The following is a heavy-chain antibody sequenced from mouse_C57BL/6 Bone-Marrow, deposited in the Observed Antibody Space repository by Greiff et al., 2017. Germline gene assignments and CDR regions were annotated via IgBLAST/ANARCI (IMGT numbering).Heavy chain of an antibody. CDR2: IDPSDSYT. J-gene: IGHJ2*01. D-gene: IGHD2-4*01. CDR3: ARGDDYDGTGFDD. CDR1: GYTFTSYW. V-gene: IGHV1-69*01. Sequence: QVQLQQPGAELVMPGASVKLSCKASGYTFTSYWMHWVKQRPGQGLEWIGEIDPSDSYTNYNQKFKGKSTLTVDKSSSTAYMQLSSLTSEDSAVYYGARGDDYDGTGFDDWGKGTTLTVS.